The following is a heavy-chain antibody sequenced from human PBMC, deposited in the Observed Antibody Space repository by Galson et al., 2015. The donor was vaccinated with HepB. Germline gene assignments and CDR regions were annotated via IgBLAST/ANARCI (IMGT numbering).Heavy chain of an antibody. CDR3: ARVFPYSSGTYYSIDAFDI. D-gene: IGHD3-10*01. V-gene: IGHV4-39*07. Sequence: SETLSLTCTVSGDSISTNRYYWSWVRQPPGKGLEWIGSIYYSGTSYYNAPLESRVTISVHTSKKEFSLKLSSVTAADTALYYCARVFPYSSGTYYSIDAFDIWGQGSTVTVSS. CDR2: IYYSGTS. J-gene: IGHJ3*02. CDR1: GDSISTNRYY.